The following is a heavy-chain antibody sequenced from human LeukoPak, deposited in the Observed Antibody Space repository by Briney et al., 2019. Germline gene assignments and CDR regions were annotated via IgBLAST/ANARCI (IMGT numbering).Heavy chain of an antibody. D-gene: IGHD6-19*01. J-gene: IGHJ4*02. V-gene: IGHV3-23*01. CDR2: ISGSGGST. CDR3: AKVGSSGWYFDY. Sequence: GGSLRLSCAASGFIFSSYAMSWVRQAPGKGLEWVSAISGSGGSTYYADSVKGRFTISRDNSKNTLYLQMNSLRAEDTAVYYCAKVGSSGWYFDYWGQGTLVTVSS. CDR1: GFIFSSYA.